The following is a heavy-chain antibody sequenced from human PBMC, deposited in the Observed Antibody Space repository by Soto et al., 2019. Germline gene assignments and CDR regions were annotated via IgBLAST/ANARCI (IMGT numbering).Heavy chain of an antibody. D-gene: IGHD1-20*01. CDR3: ARVRHINAFDI. Sequence: SETLSLTCTVPGGSISSGDYYWSWIRQPPGKGLEWIGYIYNSGSTYYNPSLKSRVTISVDTSKKQISLKLSSVTAADTAVYYCARVRHINAFDIWGQGTMVT. CDR2: IYNSGST. J-gene: IGHJ3*02. CDR1: GGSISSGDYY. V-gene: IGHV4-30-4*01.